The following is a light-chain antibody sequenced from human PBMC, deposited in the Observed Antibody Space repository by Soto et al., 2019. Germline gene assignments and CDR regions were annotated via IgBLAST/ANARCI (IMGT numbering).Light chain of an antibody. Sequence: QSALTQPASVSGSPGQSITISCTGTNSDIGTYKYVSWYQQHPGKAPKQLIYDVNNRPSGVSDRFSGSKSGNTASLTISGLQAEDEADYYCSSYTSRTTRVFGGGTKVTVL. J-gene: IGLJ2*01. CDR1: NSDIGTYKY. CDR2: DVN. V-gene: IGLV2-14*01. CDR3: SSYTSRTTRV.